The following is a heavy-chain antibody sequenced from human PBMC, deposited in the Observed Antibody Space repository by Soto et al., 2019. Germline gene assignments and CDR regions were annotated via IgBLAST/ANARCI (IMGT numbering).Heavy chain of an antibody. CDR3: AREYYDILTGLYLNWFER. CDR2: ISSGGTTK. J-gene: IGHJ5*02. V-gene: IGHV3-48*03. Sequence: GWSLRLSCATSVFSFIDFEMHWVRQAPGKGLEWVSYISSGGTTKYYADSVKGRFTISRDNAKNSLFLQMNSLRAEDTAVYYCAREYYDILTGLYLNWFERWGQGTLVTV. CDR1: VFSFIDFE. D-gene: IGHD3-9*01.